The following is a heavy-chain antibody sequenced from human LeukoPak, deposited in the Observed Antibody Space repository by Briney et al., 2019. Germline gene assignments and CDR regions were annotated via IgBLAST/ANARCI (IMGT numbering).Heavy chain of an antibody. V-gene: IGHV3-23*01. CDR2: ISGSGGST. CDR1: GFTFSSYA. CDR3: AKPPNYDSSGPQVDY. D-gene: IGHD3-22*01. Sequence: GGSLRLSCAASGFTFSSYAMSWVRQAPGKGLEWVSAISGSGGSTYYADSVKGRFTISRDNSKNTLYLQMNSLRAEDTAVYYCAKPPNYDSSGPQVDYWGQGTLVTVSS. J-gene: IGHJ4*02.